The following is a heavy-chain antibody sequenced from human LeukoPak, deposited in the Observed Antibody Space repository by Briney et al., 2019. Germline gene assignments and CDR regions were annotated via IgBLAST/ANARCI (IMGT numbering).Heavy chain of an antibody. D-gene: IGHD3-3*01. V-gene: IGHV4-4*07. Sequence: SETLSLTCSVSGGSIRSYYWSWIRQSAGKGLEWIGRFYSSVSTNYNPSLKSRVTMSVDTSKNQFSLKLSSVTAADTAVYYCARGFTDAFDIWGQGTMVTVSS. CDR3: ARGFTDAFDI. CDR2: FYSSVST. J-gene: IGHJ3*02. CDR1: GGSIRSYY.